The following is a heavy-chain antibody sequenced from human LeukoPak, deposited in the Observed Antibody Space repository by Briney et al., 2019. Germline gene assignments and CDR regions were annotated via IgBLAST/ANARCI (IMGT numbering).Heavy chain of an antibody. CDR2: ISYDGSSK. D-gene: IGHD6-13*01. CDR1: GFTFSNYA. J-gene: IGHJ2*01. CDR3: AKAGQQLVHVWYFDL. V-gene: IGHV3-30-3*01. Sequence: PGGSLRLSCAASGFTFSNYAILWVRQAPGKGLEWVAVISYDGSSKNFADSVKGRFTISRDNSKNTLYLQMNSLRAEDTAVYYCAKAGQQLVHVWYFDLWGRGTLVTVSS.